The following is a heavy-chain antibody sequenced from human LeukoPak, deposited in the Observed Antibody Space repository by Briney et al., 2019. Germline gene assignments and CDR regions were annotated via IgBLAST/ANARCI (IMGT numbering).Heavy chain of an antibody. CDR1: GFTFSSYW. J-gene: IGHJ6*02. D-gene: IGHD2-15*01. CDR3: ASTVAATPGHYYYYGMDV. Sequence: GGSLRLSCAASGFTFSSYWMSWVRQAPGKGLEWVANIKQDGSEKYYVDSVKGRFTISRDDAKNSLYLQMNSLRAEDTAVYYCASTVAATPGHYYYYGMDVWGQGTTVTVSS. CDR2: IKQDGSEK. V-gene: IGHV3-7*01.